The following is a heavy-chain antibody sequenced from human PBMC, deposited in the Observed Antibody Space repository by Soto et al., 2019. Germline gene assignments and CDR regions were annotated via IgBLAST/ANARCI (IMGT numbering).Heavy chain of an antibody. CDR2: IKQDGREK. CDR1: GITFSSYW. CDR3: ARDYVPLADNYGMDV. V-gene: IGHV3-7*01. D-gene: IGHD2-2*01. Sequence: EVQLVESGGGLVQPGGSLRLSCAASGITFSSYWMSWVRQAPGKGLEWVANIKQDGREKYYGDSVRGRFTTSRDNAKNSLYLQMNSLRAEDTAVYYCARDYVPLADNYGMDVWGQGTTVTVSS. J-gene: IGHJ6*02.